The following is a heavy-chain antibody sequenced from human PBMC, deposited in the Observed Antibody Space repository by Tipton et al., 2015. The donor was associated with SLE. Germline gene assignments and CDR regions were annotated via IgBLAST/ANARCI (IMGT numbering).Heavy chain of an antibody. V-gene: IGHV4-39*07. J-gene: IGHJ3*02. CDR1: GGSISSSSYY. D-gene: IGHD6-6*01. Sequence: TLSLTCTVSGGSISSSSYYWGWIRQPPGKGLEWIGSIYYSGSTYYNPSLKSRVTISVDTSKNQFSLKLSSVTAADTAVYYCAREGGYSSSSDAFDIWGQGTMVIVSS. CDR3: AREGGYSSSSDAFDI. CDR2: IYYSGST.